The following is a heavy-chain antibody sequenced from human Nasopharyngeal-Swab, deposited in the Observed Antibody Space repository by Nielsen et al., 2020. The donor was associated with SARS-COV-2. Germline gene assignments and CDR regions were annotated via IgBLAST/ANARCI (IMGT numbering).Heavy chain of an antibody. Sequence: ASGKVSCKASGYTFTSYAMHWVRQAPGQRLEWMGWINAGNGNTKYSQKFQGRVTITRDTSASTAYMELSSLRSEDTAVYYCASPYQGVIDYYGMDVWGQGTTVTVSS. J-gene: IGHJ6*02. D-gene: IGHD3-10*01. CDR2: INAGNGNT. CDR3: ASPYQGVIDYYGMDV. CDR1: GYTFTSYA. V-gene: IGHV1-3*01.